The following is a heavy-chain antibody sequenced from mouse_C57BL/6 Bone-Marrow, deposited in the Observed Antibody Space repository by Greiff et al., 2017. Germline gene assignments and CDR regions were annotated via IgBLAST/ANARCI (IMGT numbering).Heavy chain of an antibody. CDR3: ARSDLGFYAMDY. J-gene: IGHJ4*01. Sequence: VQLHQPGAELVKPGASVKMSCKASGYTFTSYWITWVKQRPGQGLEWIGDIYPGSGSTNYNEKFKSKATLTVDTSSSTAYMQLSSLTSEDSAVYYCARSDLGFYAMDYWGQGTSVTVSS. V-gene: IGHV1-55*01. CDR2: IYPGSGST. CDR1: GYTFTSYW.